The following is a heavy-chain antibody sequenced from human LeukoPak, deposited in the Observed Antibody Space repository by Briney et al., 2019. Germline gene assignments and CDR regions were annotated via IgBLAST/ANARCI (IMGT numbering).Heavy chain of an antibody. D-gene: IGHD5-12*01. Sequence: ASVKVSCKAGGFIFTGYYMHWVRQAPGQGLEWMGRINPTSGGTHYAQKFQGRVTMNRDTSIRTAYMELSRLRSDDTAVYYCASPHSGYDYFDYWGQGTLVTVSS. J-gene: IGHJ4*02. CDR1: GFIFTGYY. CDR2: INPTSGGT. V-gene: IGHV1-2*06. CDR3: ASPHSGYDYFDY.